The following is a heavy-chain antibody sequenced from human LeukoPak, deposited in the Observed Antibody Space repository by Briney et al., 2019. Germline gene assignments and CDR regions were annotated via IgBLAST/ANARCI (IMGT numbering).Heavy chain of an antibody. D-gene: IGHD3-16*01. CDR3: ARVKDPGGYYYYYYMDI. J-gene: IGHJ6*03. CDR2: INHRGST. Sequence: PSETLSLTCAVYGGSFSGYYWSWIRQPPGKGLEWIGEINHRGSTNYNPSLKSRVTISVDTSKNQFSLKVSSVTAADTAVYYCARVKDPGGYYYYYYMDIWGKGNTVTVSS. V-gene: IGHV4-34*01. CDR1: GGSFSGYY.